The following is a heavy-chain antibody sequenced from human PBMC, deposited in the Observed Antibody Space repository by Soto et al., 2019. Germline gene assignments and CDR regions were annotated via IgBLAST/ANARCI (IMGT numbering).Heavy chain of an antibody. V-gene: IGHV4-31*03. CDR3: ATDRREVGGVTTRSPNWFDP. CDR1: GGSISSGGYY. D-gene: IGHD3-16*01. Sequence: SETLSLTCTVSGGSISSGGYYWSWIRQHPGKGLEWIGYIYYSGSTYYNPSLKSRVTISVDTSKNQFSLKLSSVTAADTAVYYCATDRREVGGVTTRSPNWFDPWGQGTLVTVSS. J-gene: IGHJ5*02. CDR2: IYYSGST.